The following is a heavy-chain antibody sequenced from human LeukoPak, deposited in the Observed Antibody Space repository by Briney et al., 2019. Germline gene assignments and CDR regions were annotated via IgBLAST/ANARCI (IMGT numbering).Heavy chain of an antibody. CDR1: GFTFSSYA. V-gene: IGHV3-23*01. D-gene: IGHD1-26*01. CDR3: AKGRKWELPIDY. J-gene: IGHJ4*02. CDR2: ISDSGGST. Sequence: GGSLRLSCAASGFTFSSYAMSWVRQAPGKGLEWVSAISDSGGSTYYADSVKGRFTISRDNSKSTLYLQMNSLRADDTAVYYCAKGRKWELPIDYWGQGTLVTVSS.